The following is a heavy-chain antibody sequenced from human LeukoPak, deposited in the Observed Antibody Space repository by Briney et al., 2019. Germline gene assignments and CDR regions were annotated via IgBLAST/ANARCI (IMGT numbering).Heavy chain of an antibody. CDR3: AKAHQYGSNSYYYYYGMDV. CDR2: ISGSGAGT. CDR1: GFTFSSYA. D-gene: IGHD6-13*01. V-gene: IGHV3-23*01. Sequence: GGSLRLSCAASGFTFSSYAMSWVRQAPGKGLEWVSAISGSGAGTYYADSVKGRFTISRDNSKNTLFLQMNSLRAEDTAVYYCAKAHQYGSNSYYYYYGMDVWGQGTTVTVSS. J-gene: IGHJ6*02.